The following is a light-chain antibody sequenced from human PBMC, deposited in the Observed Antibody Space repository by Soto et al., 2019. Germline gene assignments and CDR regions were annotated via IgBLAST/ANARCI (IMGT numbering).Light chain of an antibody. Sequence: EIVLTQSPGTLSLSPGARATLSCRASQSVSSSYLAWYQQKPGQAPRLLIYGASSRATGIPDRFSGSGSGTDFTLTSSRLEPEDFAVYYCQQYGSSLYTFGQGTKLEIK. V-gene: IGKV3-20*01. CDR1: QSVSSSY. J-gene: IGKJ2*01. CDR3: QQYGSSLYT. CDR2: GAS.